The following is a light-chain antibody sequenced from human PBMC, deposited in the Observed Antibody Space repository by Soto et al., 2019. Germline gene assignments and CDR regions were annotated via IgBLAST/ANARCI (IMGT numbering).Light chain of an antibody. Sequence: QSVLTQPASVSGSPGQSITISCTGTSSDVGGYNYVSWYQQHPGKAPKLMIYEVSKRPSGVSNRFSGSKSGNTASLTISGLQAEDEADYYCSSYTSSSNPVFGGGTKLTVL. CDR1: SSDVGGYNY. V-gene: IGLV2-14*01. CDR2: EVS. J-gene: IGLJ2*01. CDR3: SSYTSSSNPV.